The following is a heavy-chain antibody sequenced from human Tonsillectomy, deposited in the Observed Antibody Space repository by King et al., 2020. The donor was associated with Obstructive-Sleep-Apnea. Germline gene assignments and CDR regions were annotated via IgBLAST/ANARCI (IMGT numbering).Heavy chain of an antibody. CDR1: GFTFSSYA. CDR3: ARSDYGGYGDGWVDP. D-gene: IGHD4/OR15-4a*01. J-gene: IGHJ5*02. Sequence: VQLVESGGGVVQPGRSLRLSCAASGFTFSSYAMHWVRQAPGKGLEWVAVISYDGSNKYYADSVKGRFTISRDNSKNTLYLQMNSLRAEDTAVYYCARSDYGGYGDGWVDPWGQGTLVTVSS. CDR2: ISYDGSNK. V-gene: IGHV3-30-3*01.